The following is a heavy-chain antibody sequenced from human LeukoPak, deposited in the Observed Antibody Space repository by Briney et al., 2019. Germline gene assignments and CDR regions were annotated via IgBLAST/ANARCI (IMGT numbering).Heavy chain of an antibody. CDR1: GFTFSSYA. Sequence: GGSLRLSCAASGFTFSSYAMSWVRQAPGKELEWVSAISGSGGSTYYADSVKGRFTISRDNSKNTLYLQTNSLRAEDTAVYYCAKVSMVRGVPIWFDYWGQGTLVTVSS. J-gene: IGHJ4*02. CDR3: AKVSMVRGVPIWFDY. V-gene: IGHV3-23*01. D-gene: IGHD3-10*01. CDR2: ISGSGGST.